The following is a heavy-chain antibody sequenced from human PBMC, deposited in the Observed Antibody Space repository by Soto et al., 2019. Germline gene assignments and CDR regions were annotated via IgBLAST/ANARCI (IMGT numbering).Heavy chain of an antibody. V-gene: IGHV3-9*01. Sequence: GGSLRLSCAASGFTFHDYAMHWVRQAPGKGLEWVSGISRYSGTIGYADSVKGRFTISRDNAKNSLYLQMNSLRAEDTALYYCAKDIEDIAVAAPGYWGQGTLVTVSS. CDR3: AKDIEDIAVAAPGY. CDR2: ISRYSGTI. CDR1: GFTFHDYA. J-gene: IGHJ4*02. D-gene: IGHD6-19*01.